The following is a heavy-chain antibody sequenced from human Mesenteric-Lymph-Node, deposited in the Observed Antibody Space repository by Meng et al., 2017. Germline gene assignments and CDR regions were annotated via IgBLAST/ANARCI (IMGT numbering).Heavy chain of an antibody. CDR1: GSTFSSYW. V-gene: IGHV3-7*01. Sequence: GESLKISCAASGSTFSSYWMSWVRQAPGKGLEWVANIKQDGSEKYYVDSVKGRFTISRDNAKNSLYLQMNNLRAEDTAVYYCARIMKYYYDSSGYFAFDIWGQGTMVTVSS. CDR3: ARIMKYYYDSSGYFAFDI. CDR2: IKQDGSEK. D-gene: IGHD3-22*01. J-gene: IGHJ3*02.